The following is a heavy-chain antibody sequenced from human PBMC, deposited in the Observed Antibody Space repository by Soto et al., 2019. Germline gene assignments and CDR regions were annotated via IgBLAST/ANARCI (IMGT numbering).Heavy chain of an antibody. CDR1: GGSISSYY. Sequence: PSETLSLTCTVSGGSISSYYWSWIRQPPGKGLEWIGYIYYSGSTNYNPSLKSRVTISVDTSKNQFSLKLSSVTAADTAVYYCARHENRVDYWGQGTLVTVSS. CDR2: IYYSGST. V-gene: IGHV4-59*08. CDR3: ARHENRVDY. J-gene: IGHJ4*02.